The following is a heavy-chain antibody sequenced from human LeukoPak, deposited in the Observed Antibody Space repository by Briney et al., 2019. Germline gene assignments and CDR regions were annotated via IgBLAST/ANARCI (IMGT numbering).Heavy chain of an antibody. V-gene: IGHV1-46*01. Sequence: ASVKVSCKASGYTFTSYYMHWVRQAPGQGLEWMGIINPSGGSTSYAQKFQGRVTMTRDMSTSTVYMELSSLRSEDTAVYYCARVRVQDDAFDIWGQGTMVTVSS. CDR1: GYTFTSYY. J-gene: IGHJ3*02. CDR3: ARVRVQDDAFDI. CDR2: INPSGGST.